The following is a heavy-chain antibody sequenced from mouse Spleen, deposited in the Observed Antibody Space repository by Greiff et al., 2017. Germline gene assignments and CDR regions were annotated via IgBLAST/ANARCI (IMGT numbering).Heavy chain of an antibody. V-gene: IGHV5-17*01. CDR1: GFTFSDYG. Sequence: EVKLVESGGGLVKPGGSLKLSCAASGFTFSDYGMHWVRQAPEKGLEWVAYISSGSSTIKYADTVKGRFTISRDNAKNTLFLQMTSLRSEDTAMYYCARIYYGDSIAWFAYWGQGTLVTVSA. J-gene: IGHJ3*01. CDR3: ARIYYGDSIAWFAY. CDR2: ISSGSSTI. D-gene: IGHD2-13*01.